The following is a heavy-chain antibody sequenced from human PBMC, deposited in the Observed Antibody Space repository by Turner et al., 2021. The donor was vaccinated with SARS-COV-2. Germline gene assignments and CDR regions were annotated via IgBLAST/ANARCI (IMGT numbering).Heavy chain of an antibody. CDR1: GSTLTEIS. J-gene: IGHJ6*02. D-gene: IGHD2-2*02. Sequence: QVQLVQSGAEVKKPGASVKVSCKVSGSTLTEISMHWVRQAPGKGLEWVGAFDPEDGETIYAQKFQGRVSMTEDTSTDTADRELSSLRSEDTAVYYCATVPVVPAAIGYYYYYGMDVWGQGTTVTVSS. V-gene: IGHV1-24*01. CDR3: ATVPVVPAAIGYYYYYGMDV. CDR2: FDPEDGET.